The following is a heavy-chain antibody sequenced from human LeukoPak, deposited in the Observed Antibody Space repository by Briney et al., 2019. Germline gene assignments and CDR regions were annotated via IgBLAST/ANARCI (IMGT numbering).Heavy chain of an antibody. CDR3: ARDWGYCSGGNCYSVFDY. CDR2: IKQDGSEK. J-gene: IGHJ4*02. CDR1: GFAFNTYA. D-gene: IGHD2-15*01. V-gene: IGHV3-7*01. Sequence: GGSLRLSCAASGFAFNTYAMHWVRQAPGKGLEWVANIKQDGSEKYYVDSVKGRFTISRDNAKNSLYLQMNSLRAEDTAVYYCARDWGYCSGGNCYSVFDYWGQGTLVTVSS.